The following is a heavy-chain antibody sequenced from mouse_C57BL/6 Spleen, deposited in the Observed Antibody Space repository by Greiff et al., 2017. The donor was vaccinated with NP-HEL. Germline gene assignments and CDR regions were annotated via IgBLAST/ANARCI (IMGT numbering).Heavy chain of an antibody. D-gene: IGHD1-1*01. CDR2: IYPGSGNT. CDR3: ARDYYGSSYWAMDY. V-gene: IGHV1-76*01. J-gene: IGHJ4*01. Sequence: QVQLQQSGAELVRPGASVKLSCKASGYTFTDYYINWVKQRPGQGLEWIARIYPGSGNTYYNEKFKGKATLTAEKSSSTAYMQLSSLTSEDSAVYFCARDYYGSSYWAMDYWGQGTSVTVSS. CDR1: GYTFTDYY.